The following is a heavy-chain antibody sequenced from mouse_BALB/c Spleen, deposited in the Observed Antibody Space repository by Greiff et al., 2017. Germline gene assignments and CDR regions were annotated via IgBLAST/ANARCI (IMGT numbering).Heavy chain of an antibody. V-gene: IGHV1S22*01. CDR2: IYPGSGST. CDR3: TRYDYDEGLYYAMDY. D-gene: IGHD2-4*01. CDR1: GYTFTSYW. J-gene: IGHJ4*01. Sequence: LQQPGSELVRPGASVKLSCKASGYTFTSYWMHWVKQRPGQGLEWIGNIYPGSGSTNYDEKFKSKATLTVDTSSCTAYMQLSSLTSEDSAVYYCTRYDYDEGLYYAMDYWGQGTSVTVSS.